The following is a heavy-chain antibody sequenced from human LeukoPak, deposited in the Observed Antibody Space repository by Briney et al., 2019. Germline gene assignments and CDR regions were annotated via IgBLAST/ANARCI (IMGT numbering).Heavy chain of an antibody. CDR3: ARSEYYYDSSGYF. Sequence: SETLSLTCTVSGGSISSSRYYWAWIRQPPGKGLEWIGEINHSGSTNYNPSLKSRVTISVDTSKNHFYLKPSSVTAADTAVYYCARSEYYYDSSGYFWGQGTLVTVSS. CDR2: INHSGST. J-gene: IGHJ4*02. V-gene: IGHV4-39*02. CDR1: GGSISSSRYY. D-gene: IGHD3-22*01.